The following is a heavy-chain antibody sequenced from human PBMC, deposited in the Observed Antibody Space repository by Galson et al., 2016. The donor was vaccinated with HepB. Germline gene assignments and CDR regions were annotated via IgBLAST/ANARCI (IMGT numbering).Heavy chain of an antibody. Sequence: SQRLSCAVSGFTLSNYAMHWVRQAPGKGLVWVSIISYDGSNKYYVDPVKGRFTISRDNSKNTLYLQMNSLRTDDTAVFYCARDEGRSYSGMDFWGQGTLVTVSS. CDR3: ARDEGRSYSGMDF. CDR2: ISYDGSNK. V-gene: IGHV3-30*04. J-gene: IGHJ4*02. CDR1: GFTLSNYA. D-gene: IGHD1-26*01.